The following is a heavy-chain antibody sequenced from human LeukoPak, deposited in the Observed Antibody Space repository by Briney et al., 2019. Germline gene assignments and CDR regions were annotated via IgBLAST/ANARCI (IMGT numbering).Heavy chain of an antibody. CDR1: GFTFSSYA. D-gene: IGHD6-19*01. CDR3: AKDPAVANTARRFQH. CDR2: ISGSGVST. J-gene: IGHJ1*01. V-gene: IGHV3-23*01. Sequence: GGSLRLSCAASGFTFSSYAMSWVRQAPGKGLEWVSAISGSGVSTYYADSVKGRFTISRDNSKNTLYLQMNSLRAEDTAVYYCAKDPAVANTARRFQHWGQGTLVTVTS.